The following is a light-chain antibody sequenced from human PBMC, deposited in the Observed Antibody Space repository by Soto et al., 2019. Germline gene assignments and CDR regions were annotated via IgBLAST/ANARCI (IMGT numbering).Light chain of an antibody. Sequence: EIVMTQSPATLSVSPGERATLSCRASQSVSSNLAWYQQKPGQAPRLLIYRASTRATGIPARFSGSGSGTEFTLTISSLQSEDFAVYYCQQYNNWPPYTFGRGNKLEIK. CDR3: QQYNNWPPYT. CDR2: RAS. CDR1: QSVSSN. J-gene: IGKJ2*01. V-gene: IGKV3-15*01.